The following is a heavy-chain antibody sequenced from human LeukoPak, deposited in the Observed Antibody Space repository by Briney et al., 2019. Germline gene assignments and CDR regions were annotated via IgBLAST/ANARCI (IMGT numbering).Heavy chain of an antibody. Sequence: PGGSLRLSCAASGFTFSSYGMHWVRQAPGKGLEWVAVIWYDGSNKYYADSVKGRFTISRDNSKNTLYLQMNSLRAEDTAVYYCARESEQWLVPTNFRYFDYWGQGTLVTVSS. CDR3: ARESEQWLVPTNFRYFDY. D-gene: IGHD6-19*01. CDR2: IWYDGSNK. J-gene: IGHJ4*02. V-gene: IGHV3-33*01. CDR1: GFTFSSYG.